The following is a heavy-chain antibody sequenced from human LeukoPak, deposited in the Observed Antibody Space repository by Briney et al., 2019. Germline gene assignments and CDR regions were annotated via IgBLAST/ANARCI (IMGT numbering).Heavy chain of an antibody. CDR2: IIPIFGTA. CDR3: ARHGQPIYYDYVWGSYRSPGHFDY. CDR1: GGTFSSYA. J-gene: IGHJ4*02. D-gene: IGHD3-16*02. V-gene: IGHV1-69*13. Sequence: GASVKVSCTASGGTFSSYAISWVRQAPGQGLEWMGGIIPIFGTANYAQKFQGRVTITADESTSTAYMELSSLRSEDTAVYYCARHGQPIYYDYVWGSYRSPGHFDYWGQGTLVTVSS.